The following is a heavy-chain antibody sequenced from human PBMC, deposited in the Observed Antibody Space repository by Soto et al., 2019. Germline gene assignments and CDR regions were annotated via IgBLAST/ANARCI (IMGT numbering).Heavy chain of an antibody. D-gene: IGHD3-3*01. CDR2: IKSKTDGGTT. V-gene: IGHV3-15*01. J-gene: IGHJ6*03. Sequence: EVQLVESGGGLVKPGGSLRLSCAASGFTFSNAWMSWVRQAPGKGLEWVGRIKSKTDGGTTDYAAPVKGRFTISRDDSKNTLYLQMNSLKTEDTVVYYCTGQYYDFWSGYAGYYYMDVWGKGTTVTVSS. CDR3: TGQYYDFWSGYAGYYYMDV. CDR1: GFTFSNAW.